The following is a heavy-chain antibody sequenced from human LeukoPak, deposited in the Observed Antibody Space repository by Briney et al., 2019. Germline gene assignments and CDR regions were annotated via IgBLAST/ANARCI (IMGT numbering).Heavy chain of an antibody. CDR1: GFTFSSYA. V-gene: IGHV3-23*01. CDR3: AKTRRYSSSSGAFDI. CDR2: ISGSDSST. D-gene: IGHD6-6*01. Sequence: PGGSLRLSCAASGFTFSSYAMSWVRPAPGKGLEWVSVISGSDSSTYYAASVKGRFTITRDNSKNTLYLQMNSQRAEDTAVYYCAKTRRYSSSSGAFDIWGQGTMVTVSS. J-gene: IGHJ3*02.